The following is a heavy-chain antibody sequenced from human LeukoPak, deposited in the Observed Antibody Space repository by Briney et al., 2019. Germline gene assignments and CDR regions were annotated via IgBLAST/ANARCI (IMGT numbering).Heavy chain of an antibody. V-gene: IGHV4-39*07. J-gene: IGHJ4*02. D-gene: IGHD3-22*01. CDR2: IYYSGST. CDR1: GGSITSSSYY. Sequence: SETLSLTCIVSGGSITSSSYYWGWIRQPPGKGLEWIGTIYYSGSTYYNPSLKSRVTISVDTSKNQFSLKLSSVTAADTAVYYCARRPPYYDSSGYYFDYWGQGILVTVSS. CDR3: ARRPPYYDSSGYYFDY.